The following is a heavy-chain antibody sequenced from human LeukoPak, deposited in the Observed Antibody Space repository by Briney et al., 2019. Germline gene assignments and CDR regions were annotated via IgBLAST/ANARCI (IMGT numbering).Heavy chain of an antibody. J-gene: IGHJ4*03. Sequence: GGSLRLSCAASGFTFSSYGMHWVRQAPGKGLEWVAVISYDGSNKYYADSVKGRFTISRDNSKNPLYLQMNSLRAEDTAVYYCAKISKAYCGGDCYSDFDYWGQGTMVTVSS. CDR3: AKISKAYCGGDCYSDFDY. CDR2: ISYDGSNK. V-gene: IGHV3-30*18. D-gene: IGHD2-21*02. CDR1: GFTFSSYG.